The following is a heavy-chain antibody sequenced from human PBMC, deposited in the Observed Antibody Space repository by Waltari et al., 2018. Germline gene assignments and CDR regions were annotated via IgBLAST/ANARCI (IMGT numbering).Heavy chain of an antibody. D-gene: IGHD3-3*01. Sequence: QVQLQESGPGLVKPSDTLSLTCAVSGHSITSGFYWGWIRQPPGKGLEWIGSVYRSGGASYNPSLKSRVTISVDTSKNQFSLKLNSGTAADTAVYYCAKDGLGITVLWGGGYFFDIWGQGTLVTVSS. CDR3: AKDGLGITVLWGGGYFFDI. J-gene: IGHJ4*02. CDR1: GHSITSGFY. CDR2: VYRSGGA. V-gene: IGHV4-38-2*02.